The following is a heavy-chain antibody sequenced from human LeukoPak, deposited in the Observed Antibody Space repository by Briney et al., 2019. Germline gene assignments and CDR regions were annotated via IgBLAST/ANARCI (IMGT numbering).Heavy chain of an antibody. J-gene: IGHJ4*02. CDR1: GGSISSSSYY. V-gene: IGHV4-39*01. CDR2: IYYGGST. D-gene: IGHD3-9*01. CDR3: ASLSDWLLAFDY. Sequence: SETLSLTCTVSGGSISSSSYYWGWIRQPPGKGLEWIGSIYYGGSTCYNPSLKSRVTISVDTSKNQFSLMLSSVTAADTAVYYCASLSDWLLAFDYWGQGTLVTVSS.